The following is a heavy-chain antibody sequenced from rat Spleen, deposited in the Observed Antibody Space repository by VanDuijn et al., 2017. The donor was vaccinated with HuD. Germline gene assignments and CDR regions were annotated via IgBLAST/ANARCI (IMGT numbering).Heavy chain of an antibody. V-gene: IGHV5S10*01. CDR1: GFTFSDYT. Sequence: EVQLVESGGGLVQPGRSLKLSCAASGFTFSDYTMAWVRQAPKKGLEWVATIVYDGTRTYFRDSVKGRFTLSRDNAKSTLYLQMDSLKSEDTATYYCTTQGIIRIPLFDYWGRGVMVTVSS. CDR3: TTQGIIRIPLFDY. J-gene: IGHJ2*01. D-gene: IGHD4-3*01. CDR2: IVYDGTRT.